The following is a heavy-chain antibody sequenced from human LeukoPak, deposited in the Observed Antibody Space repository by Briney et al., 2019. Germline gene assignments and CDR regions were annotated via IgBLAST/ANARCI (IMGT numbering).Heavy chain of an antibody. CDR1: GYTFTSYY. J-gene: IGHJ3*02. Sequence: GASVKVSRKASGYTFTSYYMNWVRQAPGQGLEWMGITNPSGGSTSYAQKFQDRVAMTRDTSTSTVYMELSSLTSEDTAVYYCARDRVYCSGTTCYAAFDIWGQGTMVTVSS. D-gene: IGHD2-2*01. CDR2: TNPSGGST. V-gene: IGHV1-46*01. CDR3: ARDRVYCSGTTCYAAFDI.